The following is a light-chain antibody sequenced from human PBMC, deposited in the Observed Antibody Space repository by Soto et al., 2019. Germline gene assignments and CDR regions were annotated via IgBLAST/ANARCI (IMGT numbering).Light chain of an antibody. CDR2: AAS. Sequence: EIVLTQSPGTLSLSPGERATLSCRASQSVSTNYLAWYQQQPGQTPRLLIYAASSRATGIPERFSGSGSGTDFTLTISRLEPEDFAMYYCQQYGNSPHTFGQGTKLEIK. CDR1: QSVSTNY. J-gene: IGKJ2*01. V-gene: IGKV3-20*01. CDR3: QQYGNSPHT.